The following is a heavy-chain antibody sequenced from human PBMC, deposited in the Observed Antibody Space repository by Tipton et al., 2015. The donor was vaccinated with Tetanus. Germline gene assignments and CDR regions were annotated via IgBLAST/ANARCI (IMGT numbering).Heavy chain of an antibody. Sequence: TLSLTCAVSGGLITTGGYSWGWIRQPPGQGLEWIGYIYQTDSTYYNPSLRSRLTISISRSKNQFSLKLTSVTAADTAVYYCVRGRGLGAYSFGFEYWGQGAQVIVSS. CDR1: GGLITTGGYS. CDR3: VRGRGLGAYSFGFEY. D-gene: IGHD5-18*01. J-gene: IGHJ4*02. CDR2: IYQTDST. V-gene: IGHV4-30-2*01.